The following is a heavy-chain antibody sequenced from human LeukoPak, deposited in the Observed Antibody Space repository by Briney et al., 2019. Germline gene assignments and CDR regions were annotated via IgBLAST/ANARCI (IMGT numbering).Heavy chain of an antibody. CDR3: ARDRDSIAAGFGY. J-gene: IGHJ4*02. CDR2: ISGSSIYI. Sequence: GGSLRLSCAASGFTFSGYSLNWVRQAPGKGLEWVSSISGSSIYIYYADSVKGRFTISRDNANKSLYLQMNSLRAEDTAVYYCARDRDSIAAGFGYWGQGTLVTVSS. V-gene: IGHV3-21*01. D-gene: IGHD6-13*01. CDR1: GFTFSGYS.